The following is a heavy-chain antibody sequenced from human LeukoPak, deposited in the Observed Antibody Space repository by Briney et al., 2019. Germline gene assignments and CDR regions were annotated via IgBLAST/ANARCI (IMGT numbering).Heavy chain of an antibody. CDR2: LNRDGSTA. J-gene: IGHJ4*02. V-gene: IGHV3-74*01. Sequence: GGSLRLSCAASGFTFTNYWMRWVRLTPGKGLVWVSRLNRDGSTATYAESVKGRFTISRDNARNTLYLQMNSLRAAHTAMYYCAREQCYDNYFDYWGQGTLVTVSS. CDR1: GFTFTNYW. D-gene: IGHD3-22*01. CDR3: AREQCYDNYFDY.